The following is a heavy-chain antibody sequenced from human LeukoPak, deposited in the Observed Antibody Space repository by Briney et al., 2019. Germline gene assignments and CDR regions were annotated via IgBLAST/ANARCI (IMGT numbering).Heavy chain of an antibody. CDR1: GGSISSGDYY. V-gene: IGHV4-30-4*01. J-gene: IGHJ5*02. CDR2: IYYSGST. D-gene: IGHD6-19*01. Sequence: SQTLSLTCTVSGGSISSGDYYWSWIRQPPGKGLEWIGYIYYSGSTYYNPSLKSRVTISVDTSKNQFSLKLSSMTAADTAVYYCAGRLVSVGGNWFDPWGQGTLVTVSS. CDR3: AGRLVSVGGNWFDP.